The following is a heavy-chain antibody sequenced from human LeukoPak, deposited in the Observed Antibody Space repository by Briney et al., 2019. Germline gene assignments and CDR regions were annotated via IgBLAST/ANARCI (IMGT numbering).Heavy chain of an antibody. V-gene: IGHV3-43*01. CDR2: ISWDGGST. CDR3: AKDAMVRGYYYYMDV. D-gene: IGHD3-10*01. Sequence: GGSLRLSCAASGFTFDDYTMHWVRQAPGEGLEWVSLISWDGGSTYYADSVKGRFTISRDNSKNSLYLQMNSLRTEDTALYYCAKDAMVRGYYYYMDVWGKGTTVTISS. CDR1: GFTFDDYT. J-gene: IGHJ6*03.